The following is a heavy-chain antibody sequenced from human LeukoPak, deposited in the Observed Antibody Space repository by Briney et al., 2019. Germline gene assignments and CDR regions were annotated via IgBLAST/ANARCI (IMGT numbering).Heavy chain of an antibody. Sequence: GGSLRLSCAASGFTFSSYAMSWVRQAPGKGLEWVSAISGSGGSTYYADSVKGRFTISRDNSKNTLYLQMNSLRAEDTAVYYCAKDLRFLEYTSYYYYGMDVWGQGTTVTVPS. J-gene: IGHJ6*02. V-gene: IGHV3-23*01. CDR1: GFTFSSYA. CDR3: AKDLRFLEYTSYYYYGMDV. D-gene: IGHD3-3*01. CDR2: ISGSGGST.